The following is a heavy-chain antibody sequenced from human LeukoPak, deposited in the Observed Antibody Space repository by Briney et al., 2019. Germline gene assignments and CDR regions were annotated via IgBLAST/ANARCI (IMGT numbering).Heavy chain of an antibody. CDR1: GRSFSGYY. CDR3: ARHHYDSSGYYYYYYYMDV. J-gene: IGHJ6*03. CDR2: INHSGST. V-gene: IGHV4-34*01. Sequence: SETLSLTCAVYGRSFSGYYWSWIRQPPGKGLEWIGEINHSGSTNYNPSLKSRVTISVDTSKNQFSLKLSSVTAADTAVYYCARHHYDSSGYYYYYYYMDVWGKGTTVTVSS. D-gene: IGHD3-22*01.